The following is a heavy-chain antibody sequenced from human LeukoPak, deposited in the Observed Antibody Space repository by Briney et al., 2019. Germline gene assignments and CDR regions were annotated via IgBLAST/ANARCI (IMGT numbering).Heavy chain of an antibody. V-gene: IGHV3-7*01. CDR3: ARSVPNYYGSGSYYYVGAAFDI. J-gene: IGHJ3*02. CDR2: IKQDGSEK. D-gene: IGHD3-10*01. Sequence: GGSLRLSCAASGFTFSSYWMSWVRQAPGKGLEWVANIKQDGSEKYYVDSVKGRFTISRDNAKNSLYLQMNSLRAEDTAVYYCARSVPNYYGSGSYYYVGAAFDIWGQGTMVTVSS. CDR1: GFTFSSYW.